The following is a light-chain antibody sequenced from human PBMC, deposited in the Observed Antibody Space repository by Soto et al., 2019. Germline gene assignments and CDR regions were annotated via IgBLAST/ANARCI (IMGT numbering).Light chain of an antibody. CDR3: TSYTSSSTLL. CDR1: SSDVGRYDY. CDR2: DVN. Sequence: QSALTQPASVSGSPGQSITISCTGTSSDVGRYDYVCWYQHLPGKAPKLIIYDVNNRPSGVSNRFSGSKSGDTASLTISGLQAEDEADYYCTSYTSSSTLLFGGGTKVTVL. J-gene: IGLJ2*01. V-gene: IGLV2-14*01.